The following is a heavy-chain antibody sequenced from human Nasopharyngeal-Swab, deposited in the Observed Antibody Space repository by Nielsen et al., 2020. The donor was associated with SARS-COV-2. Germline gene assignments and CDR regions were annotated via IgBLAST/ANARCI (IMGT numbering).Heavy chain of an antibody. CDR2: IGAYNGNT. V-gene: IGHV1-18*01. Sequence: WVRQAPGQGLEWMGWIGAYNGNTNYAQNFQDRVTMTTDTSTSTVYMELRSLRSDDTAVYYCARHGVAEDYWGQGTLITVSS. CDR3: ARHGVAEDY. D-gene: IGHD3-3*01. J-gene: IGHJ4*02.